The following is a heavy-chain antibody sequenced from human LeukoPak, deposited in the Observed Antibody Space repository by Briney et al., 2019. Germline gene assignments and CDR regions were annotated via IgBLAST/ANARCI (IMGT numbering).Heavy chain of an antibody. J-gene: IGHJ5*02. D-gene: IGHD3-9*01. CDR3: ARVGGHTYYDTLTGLMKWFDP. Sequence: SETLSLTCTVSGGSISTYYWSWIRQPPGKGLEWIGYIYYSGSTYYNPSLKSRVTISADTSKNQIALSLSSVTAADTALYFCARVGGHTYYDTLTGLMKWFDPGGRGTVVTVSS. CDR2: IYYSGST. V-gene: IGHV4-59*08. CDR1: GGSISTYY.